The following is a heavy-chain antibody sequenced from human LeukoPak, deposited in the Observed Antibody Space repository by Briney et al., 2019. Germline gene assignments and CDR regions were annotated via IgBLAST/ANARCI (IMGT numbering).Heavy chain of an antibody. CDR1: GYSFTSYW. V-gene: IGHV5-51*01. CDR3: ARAPTSLSNPYYFDY. CDR2: IYPGDSDT. Sequence: GESLKISCKGSGYSFTSYWIGCVRQTPGKGLEWMGIIYPGDSDTRYSPSLEGQVTTSADTSINTPFLHWSSLKASDTAMYFCARAPTSLSNPYYFDYWGQGALVTVSS. J-gene: IGHJ4*02. D-gene: IGHD4-11*01.